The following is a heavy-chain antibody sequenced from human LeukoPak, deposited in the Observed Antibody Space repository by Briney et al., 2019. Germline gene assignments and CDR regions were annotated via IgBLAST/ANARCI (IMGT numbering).Heavy chain of an antibody. CDR2: FSGGSGGT. V-gene: IGHV3-23*01. Sequence: PGGSLRLSCAASGFTFTSYVMNWVRQAPGKGLGWVSAFSGGSGGTHYADSVKGRFTISGDNSENTLYLQMNSLRAEDTAVYYCAKSYQDFWSGYYDYWGQGTLVTVSS. CDR3: AKSYQDFWSGYYDY. D-gene: IGHD3-3*01. CDR1: GFTFTSYV. J-gene: IGHJ4*02.